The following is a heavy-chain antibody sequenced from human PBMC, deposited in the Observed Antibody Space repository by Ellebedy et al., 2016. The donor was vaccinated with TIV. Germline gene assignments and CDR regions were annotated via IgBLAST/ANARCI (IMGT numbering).Heavy chain of an antibody. CDR1: GFSLRVPGVG. CDR2: IYSNDDK. Sequence: SGPTLVXPTQTLTLTCTFSGFSLRVPGVGVGWIRQTPGQALDWLALIYSNDDKRYSPSLMSRLMITKDTSKNQVVLTMTNMDPADTATYFCTRTPPELWLAEDWCSRFDYWGQGTLVTVSS. CDR3: TRTPPELWLAEDWCSRFDY. J-gene: IGHJ4*02. V-gene: IGHV2-5*01. D-gene: IGHD3-16*01.